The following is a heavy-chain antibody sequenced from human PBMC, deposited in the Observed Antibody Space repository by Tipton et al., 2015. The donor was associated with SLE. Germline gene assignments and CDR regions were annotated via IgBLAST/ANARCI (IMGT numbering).Heavy chain of an antibody. V-gene: IGHV3-30*02. CDR2: IRYDGSNK. D-gene: IGHD3-16*02. J-gene: IGHJ6*02. CDR3: ARGLMITFGGVIVQSYGMDV. CDR1: GFTFSSYG. Sequence: SLRLSCAASGFTFSSYGMHWVRQAPGKGLEWVAFIRYDGSNKYYADSVKGRFTISRDNSKNTLYLQTNSLRAEDTAVYYCARGLMITFGGVIVQSYGMDVWGQGTTVTVSS.